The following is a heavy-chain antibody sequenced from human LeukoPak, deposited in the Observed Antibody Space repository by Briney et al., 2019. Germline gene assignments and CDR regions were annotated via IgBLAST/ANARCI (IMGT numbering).Heavy chain of an antibody. D-gene: IGHD3-10*01. CDR2: IYYSGST. CDR3: ARGGPSYYGSGSPFDY. J-gene: IGHJ4*02. V-gene: IGHV4-59*01. Sequence: SETLSLTCTVSGGSISTYYWSWIRQPPGKGLEWIGYIYYSGSTNYNPSLKSRLTISVDTPKNQFSLKLSSVTAADTAVYYCARGGPSYYGSGSPFDYWGQGTLVTISS. CDR1: GGSISTYY.